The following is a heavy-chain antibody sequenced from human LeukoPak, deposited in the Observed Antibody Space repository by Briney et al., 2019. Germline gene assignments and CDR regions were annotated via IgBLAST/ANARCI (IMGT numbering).Heavy chain of an antibody. Sequence: SETLSLTCTVSGGSISSYYWSWIRQPAGKGLEWVGRIYTSGSTNYNPSLKSRVTISVDKSKNQFSLKLSSVTAADTAVYYCARVEYYYDSSGYSNWFDPWGQGTLVTVSS. D-gene: IGHD3-22*01. CDR2: IYTSGST. CDR3: ARVEYYYDSSGYSNWFDP. CDR1: GGSISSYY. J-gene: IGHJ5*02. V-gene: IGHV4-4*07.